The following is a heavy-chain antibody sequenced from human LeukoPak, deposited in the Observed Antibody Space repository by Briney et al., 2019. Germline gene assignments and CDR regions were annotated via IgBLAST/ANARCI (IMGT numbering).Heavy chain of an antibody. Sequence: PSETLSLTCTVYGVSISTFYWSWIRQPAGKGLKYIGHIFTTGSPDYDPPLKGRVTISVDKSKSNVSLKLSSVTAEDTAVYYCARRSYGSGSYYNGWFDPWGQGTLVTVSS. CDR1: GVSISTFY. CDR2: IFTTGSP. CDR3: ARRSYGSGSYYNGWFDP. D-gene: IGHD3-10*01. J-gene: IGHJ5*02. V-gene: IGHV4-4*07.